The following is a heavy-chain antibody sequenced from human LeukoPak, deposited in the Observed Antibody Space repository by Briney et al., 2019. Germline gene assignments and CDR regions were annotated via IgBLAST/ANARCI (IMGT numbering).Heavy chain of an antibody. D-gene: IGHD3-10*01. CDR3: ARGGYGSGSYYPFDY. CDR2: INAGNGNT. V-gene: IGHV1-3*01. J-gene: IGHJ4*02. CDR1: GYTFTSYA. Sequence: ASVKVSCKASGYTFTSYAMHWVRQAPGQRLEWMGWINAGNGNTKYSQEFQGRVTITRDTSASTAYMELSRLRSDDTAVYYCARGGYGSGSYYPFDYWGQGTLVTVSS.